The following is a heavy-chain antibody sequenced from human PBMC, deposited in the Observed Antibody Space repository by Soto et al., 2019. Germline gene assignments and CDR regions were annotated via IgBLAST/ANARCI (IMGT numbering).Heavy chain of an antibody. CDR1: GDSMTSGDYS. D-gene: IGHD2-2*01. V-gene: IGHV4-30-2*01. CDR2: IYRTGNT. J-gene: IGHJ4*02. CDR3: ARGDYQYSIDY. Sequence: SETLSLTCTVSGDSMTSGDYSGSWIRQPPGKGLEWIGYIYRTGNTHYSPSLKSRVSISQYRSKNQFSLELTSVTSADTAVYYCARGDYQYSIDYWGQGTLVTVSS.